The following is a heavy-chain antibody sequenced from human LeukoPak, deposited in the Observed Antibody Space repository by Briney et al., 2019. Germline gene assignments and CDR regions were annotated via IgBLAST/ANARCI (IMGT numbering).Heavy chain of an antibody. Sequence: PGGSLRLSCAASGFTFSDYYMSWIRQAPGKGLEWISHISSSTVHTTYADSVKGRFTISRDNAKNSLFLQMNSLRAEDTAVYYCARDRFDRSGSNWFDPWGQGTLVTVSS. J-gene: IGHJ5*02. V-gene: IGHV3-11*05. CDR3: ARDRFDRSGSNWFDP. CDR2: ISSSTVHT. CDR1: GFTFSDYY. D-gene: IGHD3-22*01.